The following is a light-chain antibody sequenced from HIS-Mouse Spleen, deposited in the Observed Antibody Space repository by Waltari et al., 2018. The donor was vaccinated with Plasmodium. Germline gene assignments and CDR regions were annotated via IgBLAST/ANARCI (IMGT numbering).Light chain of an antibody. V-gene: IGKV3-20*01. CDR3: QQYCSSPIT. Sequence: EIVLTQSPGTLSLSPGERATLSCRASQSVSSNYLAWDQQKPVQAPRLLILGASSRATGIPDRFSGSVSGTDFTITISRLEPEDFAVYYCQQYCSSPITFGQGTRLEIK. CDR1: QSVSSNY. CDR2: GAS. J-gene: IGKJ5*01.